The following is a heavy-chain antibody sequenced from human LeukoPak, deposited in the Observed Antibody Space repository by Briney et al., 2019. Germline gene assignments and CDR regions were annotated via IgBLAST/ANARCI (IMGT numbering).Heavy chain of an antibody. CDR3: AKGPYDYVWGSYRPETYNWFDP. D-gene: IGHD3-16*02. J-gene: IGHJ5*02. V-gene: IGHV3-23*01. CDR2: ISGSGGST. Sequence: PGGSLRLSCAAYGLTFSSYAMSWVRQAPGKGLEWVSAISGSGGSTSYADSGKGGFTISRDNHKQTLYRQMNSLSAEDTAVYYWAKGPYDYVWGSYRPETYNWFDPWGQGTLVTVSS. CDR1: GLTFSSYA.